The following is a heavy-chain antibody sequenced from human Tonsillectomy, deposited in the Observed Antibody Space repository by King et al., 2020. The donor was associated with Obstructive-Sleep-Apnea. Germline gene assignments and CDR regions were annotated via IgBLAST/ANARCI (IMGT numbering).Heavy chain of an antibody. CDR3: ATGGRGGDILTGGMDV. Sequence: VQLQESGPGLVKPSETLSLTCTVSGGSISSYYWSWIRQPPGKGLEWIGYIYYSGSTNYNPSLKSRVTISVDTSKNQFSLKLSSVTAADTAVYYCATGGRGGDILTGGMDVWGQGTTVTVSS. CDR1: GGSISSYY. D-gene: IGHD3-9*01. J-gene: IGHJ6*02. V-gene: IGHV4-59*01. CDR2: IYYSGST.